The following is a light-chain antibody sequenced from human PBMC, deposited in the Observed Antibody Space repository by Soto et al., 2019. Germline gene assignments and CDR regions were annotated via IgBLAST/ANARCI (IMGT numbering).Light chain of an antibody. J-gene: IGLJ1*01. CDR3: AAWDDSLNGYV. CDR2: SNN. Sequence: SVLTQPPSASGTPGQRVTISCSGSSSNIGSNTVNWYQQLPGTAPKLLIYSNNQRPSGVPDRFSGSKSGTSASLAISGLQSEDEDDYYCAAWDDSLNGYVFGTGTKLTVL. CDR1: SSNIGSNT. V-gene: IGLV1-44*01.